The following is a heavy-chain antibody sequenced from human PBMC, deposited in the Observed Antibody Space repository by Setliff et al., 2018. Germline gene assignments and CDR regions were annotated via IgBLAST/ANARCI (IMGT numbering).Heavy chain of an antibody. CDR2: IHYTGST. CDR1: GVSSSSHY. J-gene: IGHJ4*02. V-gene: IGHV4-59*11. D-gene: IGHD6-19*01. CDR3: ARNGPQIYSSGWFDC. Sequence: SETLSLTCTVSGVSSSSHYWSWFRQPPGEGLEWIGYIHYTGSTNYNPSLKSRVTLSVDTSKNQFSLKLTSVTAADTAVYYCARNGPQIYSSGWFDCWGQGALVTVSS.